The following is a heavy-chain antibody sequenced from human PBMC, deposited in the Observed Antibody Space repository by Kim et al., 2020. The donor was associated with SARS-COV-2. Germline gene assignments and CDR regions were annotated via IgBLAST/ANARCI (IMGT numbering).Heavy chain of an antibody. CDR3: AKDPRITIFDAFDI. Sequence: ADSVKGRFTISRDDPKNTLYLQMNSLRAEDTAVYYCAKDPRITIFDAFDIWGQGTMVTVSS. J-gene: IGHJ3*02. V-gene: IGHV3-23*01. D-gene: IGHD3-10*01.